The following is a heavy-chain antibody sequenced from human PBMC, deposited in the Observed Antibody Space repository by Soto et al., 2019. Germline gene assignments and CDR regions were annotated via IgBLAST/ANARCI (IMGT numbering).Heavy chain of an antibody. CDR2: IIPIFGTA. D-gene: IGHD1-26*01. CDR3: ADQSGGSPEGRYYFRMDV. J-gene: IGHJ6*02. Sequence: QVQLVQSGAEVKKPGSSVKVSCKASGGTFSSYAISWVRQAPGQGLEWMGGIIPIFGTADYAQKFQGRVTITAEEPQNKAQMEAGSLEFEEKGVYLCADQSGGSPEGRYYFRMDVWGQRTTVTVSS. CDR1: GGTFSSYA. V-gene: IGHV1-69*12.